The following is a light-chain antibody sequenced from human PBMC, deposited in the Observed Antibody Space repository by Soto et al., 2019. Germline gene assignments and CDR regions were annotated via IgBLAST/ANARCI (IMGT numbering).Light chain of an antibody. Sequence: EIVMAQSPATLSVSPGERATLSCRASQTVGRNLAWYQHRPGQAPRLLIYGASTRATGIPARFSGSGSGTEFNLTISSLQSEDFGVYYCQQYNNWPRATFGGGTKVDIK. J-gene: IGKJ4*01. V-gene: IGKV3-15*01. CDR3: QQYNNWPRAT. CDR2: GAS. CDR1: QTVGRN.